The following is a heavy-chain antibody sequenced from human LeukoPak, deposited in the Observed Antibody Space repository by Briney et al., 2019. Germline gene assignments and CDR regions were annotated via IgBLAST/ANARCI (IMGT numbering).Heavy chain of an antibody. CDR2: IYYSGST. V-gene: IGHV4-39*07. CDR3: ARDPSYDYVWGSYRYAALYYFDY. J-gene: IGHJ4*02. CDR1: GGSISSSSYY. Sequence: SETLSLTCTVSGGSISSSSYYWGWIRQPPGKGLEWIGSIYYSGSTYYNPSLKSRVTISVDTSKNQFSLKLSSVTAADTAVYYCARDPSYDYVWGSYRYAALYYFDYWGQGTLVTVSS. D-gene: IGHD3-16*02.